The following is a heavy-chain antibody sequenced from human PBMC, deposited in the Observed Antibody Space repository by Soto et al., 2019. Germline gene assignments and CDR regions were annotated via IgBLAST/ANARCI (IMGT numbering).Heavy chain of an antibody. CDR3: ARGRVYYGSGKLQKYYYYYYGMDV. Sequence: PSETLYLNCAVSDAHITSNNWWAWLRRSPGKGMEWIGEIHHSETTNYNPSLNSRVSISVDTSKNQFSLKLSSVTAADTAVYYCARGRVYYGSGKLQKYYYYYYGMDVWGQGTTVTVSS. CDR2: IHHSETT. V-gene: IGHV4-4*02. CDR1: DAHITSNNW. D-gene: IGHD3-10*01. J-gene: IGHJ6*02.